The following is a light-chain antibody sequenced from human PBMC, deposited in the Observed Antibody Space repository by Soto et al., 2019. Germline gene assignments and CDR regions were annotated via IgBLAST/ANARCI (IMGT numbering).Light chain of an antibody. CDR2: AES. J-gene: IGKJ1*01. V-gene: IGKV1-6*02. CDR3: QQYGHSPRT. CDR1: AAIRSA. Sequence: AIQLTQSPSSLSASVGARVTITCRARAAIRSALCWYQLRPGKVPKLLIYAESMLQSGVPSRFRGSGSGTDFTLTISRLEPEDCAVYYCQQYGHSPRTFGQGTKVDIK.